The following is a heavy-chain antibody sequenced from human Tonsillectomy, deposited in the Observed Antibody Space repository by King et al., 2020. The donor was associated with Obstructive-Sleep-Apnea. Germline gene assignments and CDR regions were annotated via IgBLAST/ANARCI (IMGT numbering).Heavy chain of an antibody. V-gene: IGHV3-21*01. CDR1: GFTFSTYS. Sequence: VQLVESGGGLVKPGGSLRLSCAASGFTFSTYSMNWVRQAPGKGLEWGSSISSRSNHIYYADSVKGRFTISRDNAKNSLYLQMNSLRAEDTAVYYCATGTYCNSTTCYAAGYWGQGTLVTVSS. CDR3: ATGTYCNSTTCYAAGY. J-gene: IGHJ4*02. D-gene: IGHD2-2*01. CDR2: ISSRSNHI.